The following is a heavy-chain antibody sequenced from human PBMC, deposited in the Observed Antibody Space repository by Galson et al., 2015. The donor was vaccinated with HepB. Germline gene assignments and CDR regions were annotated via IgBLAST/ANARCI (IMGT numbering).Heavy chain of an antibody. CDR2: ISGDTYGT. J-gene: IGHJ4*02. Sequence: SLRLSCAGSGFIFSNYALSWVRQAPGKGLQWVSGISGDTYGTYYADSVKGRFTISRDNSSNRLYLQMTSVRADDTATYYCAKGRGWYTGFDSWGQGALVTVSS. D-gene: IGHD6-19*01. V-gene: IGHV3-23*01. CDR1: GFIFSNYA. CDR3: AKGRGWYTGFDS.